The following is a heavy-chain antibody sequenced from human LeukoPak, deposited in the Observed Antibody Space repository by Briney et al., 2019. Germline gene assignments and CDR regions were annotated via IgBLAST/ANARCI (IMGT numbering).Heavy chain of an antibody. V-gene: IGHV1-69*06. CDR1: GGTFSSYA. CDR2: IIPIFGTA. D-gene: IGHD3-10*01. J-gene: IGHJ4*02. CDR3: ARVITKVGHYYFDY. Sequence: ASVKVSCKASGGTFSSYAISWVRQAPGQGLEWMGGIIPIFGTANYAQKFQGRVTITADKSTSTAYMELSSLRSEGTAVYYCARVITKVGHYYFDYWGQGTLVTVSS.